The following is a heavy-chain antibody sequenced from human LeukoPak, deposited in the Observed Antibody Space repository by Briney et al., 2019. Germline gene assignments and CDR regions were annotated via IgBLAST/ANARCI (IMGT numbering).Heavy chain of an antibody. Sequence: VGSLRLSCAASGFTFSNYWMSCVRQAPGKGLEWVANIKEDGSEKYYVDSVKGRFTISRDNGKNSLYLQMNSLRVEDTAVYYCARGGLRYFALWGQGARVTVSS. CDR3: ARGGLRYFAL. D-gene: IGHD3-16*01. J-gene: IGHJ5*02. V-gene: IGHV3-7*04. CDR1: GFTFSNYW. CDR2: IKEDGSEK.